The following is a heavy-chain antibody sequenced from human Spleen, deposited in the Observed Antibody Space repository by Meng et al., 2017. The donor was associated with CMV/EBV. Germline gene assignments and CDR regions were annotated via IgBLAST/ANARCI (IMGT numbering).Heavy chain of an antibody. D-gene: IGHD6-6*01. Sequence: GESLKISCAASGFTFSSYAMSWVRQAPGKGLEWVSAISGSGGSTYYADSVKGRFTVSRDNAKNSLYLQVNSLRAEDTAVYYCARRAPRPNYYYYGMDVWGQGTTVTVSS. CDR1: GFTFSSYA. V-gene: IGHV3-23*01. J-gene: IGHJ6*02. CDR3: ARRAPRPNYYYYGMDV. CDR2: ISGSGGST.